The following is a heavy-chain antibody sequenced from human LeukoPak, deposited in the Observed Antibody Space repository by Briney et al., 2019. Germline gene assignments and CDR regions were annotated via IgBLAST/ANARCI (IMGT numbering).Heavy chain of an antibody. CDR2: LHYSGST. CDR1: GDSISSGDFY. J-gene: IGHJ4*02. Sequence: SETLSLTCSVSGDSISSGDFYWGWIRQSPGKGLEWIGSLHYSGSTHYNPSLGGRVTISADTSKNQFSLRLTSVTAADTAVYYCARPHSGWSYSTPFDYWGQGIPVTVSS. D-gene: IGHD1-26*01. V-gene: IGHV4-39*01. CDR3: ARPHSGWSYSTPFDY.